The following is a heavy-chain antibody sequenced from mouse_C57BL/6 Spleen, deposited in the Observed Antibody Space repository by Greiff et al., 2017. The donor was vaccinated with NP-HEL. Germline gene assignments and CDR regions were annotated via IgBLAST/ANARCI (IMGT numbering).Heavy chain of an antibody. Sequence: EVKLVESGGGLVKPGGSLKLSCAASGFTFSSYAMSWVRQTPEKRLEWVATISDGGSYTYYPDNVKGRFTISRDNAQNNLYLQMSHLKSEDTAMYYCARGGLGLAWFAYWGQGTLVTVSA. CDR2: ISDGGSYT. V-gene: IGHV5-4*03. J-gene: IGHJ3*01. CDR3: ARGGLGLAWFAY. D-gene: IGHD4-1*01. CDR1: GFTFSSYA.